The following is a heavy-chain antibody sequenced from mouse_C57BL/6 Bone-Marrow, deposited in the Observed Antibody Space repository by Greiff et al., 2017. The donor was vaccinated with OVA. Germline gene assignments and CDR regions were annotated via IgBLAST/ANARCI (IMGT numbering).Heavy chain of an antibody. CDR3: AKYDYDGSGTDY. Sequence: EVQLQESGAELVRPGSSVKMSCKTSGYTFTSYGINWVQQRPGQGLDWIGYIYIGNGYPEYNEKFKGKATLTSDTSSSTADMQLSSLTSEDSAIDCCAKYDYDGSGTDYWGQGTTLTVAS. V-gene: IGHV1-58*01. J-gene: IGHJ2*01. CDR1: GYTFTSYG. D-gene: IGHD2-4*01. CDR2: IYIGNGYP.